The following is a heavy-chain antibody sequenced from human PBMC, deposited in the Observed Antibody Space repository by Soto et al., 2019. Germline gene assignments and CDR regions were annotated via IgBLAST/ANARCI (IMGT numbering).Heavy chain of an antibody. CDR2: IKQDGSEK. V-gene: IGHV3-7*01. Sequence: PGGSLRLSCAASGFTFSSYWMSWVRQAPGKGLEWVANIKQDGSEKYYVDSVKGRFTISRDNAKNSLYLQMNSLRAEDTAVYYCARDGSFYTMITDYWGQGTLVTVSS. D-gene: IGHD3-22*01. CDR3: ARDGSFYTMITDY. J-gene: IGHJ4*02. CDR1: GFTFSSYW.